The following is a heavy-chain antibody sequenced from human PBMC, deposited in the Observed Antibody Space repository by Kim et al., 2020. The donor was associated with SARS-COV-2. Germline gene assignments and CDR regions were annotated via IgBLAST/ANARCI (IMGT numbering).Heavy chain of an antibody. V-gene: IGHV3-33*01. D-gene: IGHD3-10*01. CDR3: ARDGGREYPYGSGRPRSPSYGMDV. Sequence: GGSLRLSCAASGFTFSSYGMHWVRQAPGKGLEWVAVIWYDGSNKYYADSVKGRFTISRDNSKNTLYLQMNSLRAEDTAVYYCARDGGREYPYGSGRPRSPSYGMDVWGQGTTVTVSS. CDR1: GFTFSSYG. J-gene: IGHJ6*02. CDR2: IWYDGSNK.